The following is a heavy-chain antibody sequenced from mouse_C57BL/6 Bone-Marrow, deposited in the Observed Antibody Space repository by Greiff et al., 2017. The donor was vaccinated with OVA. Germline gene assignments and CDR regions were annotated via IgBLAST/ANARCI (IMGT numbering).Heavy chain of an antibody. Sequence: QVQLQQPGAELVKPGASVKMSCKASGYTFTSYWITWVKQRPGQGLEWIGDIYPGSGSTNYNEKFKSKATLTVDTSSSTAYMPLSRLTSEDSAVYYGARGVIYNGNFYGYVEVGGTGTTVTVPS. CDR2: IYPGSGST. V-gene: IGHV1-55*01. CDR1: GYTFTSYW. D-gene: IGHD2-3*01. CDR3: ARGVIYNGNFYGYVEV. J-gene: IGHJ1*03.